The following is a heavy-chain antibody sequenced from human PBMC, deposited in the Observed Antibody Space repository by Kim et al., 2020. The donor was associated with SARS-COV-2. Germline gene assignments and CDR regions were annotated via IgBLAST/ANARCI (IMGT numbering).Heavy chain of an antibody. J-gene: IGHJ4*02. CDR3: ARLEIAAAQTSY. Sequence: YYNPSLKSRVTISVDTSKNQFSLKLSSVTAADTAVYYCARLEIAAAQTSYWGQGTLVTVSS. D-gene: IGHD6-13*01. V-gene: IGHV4-39*01.